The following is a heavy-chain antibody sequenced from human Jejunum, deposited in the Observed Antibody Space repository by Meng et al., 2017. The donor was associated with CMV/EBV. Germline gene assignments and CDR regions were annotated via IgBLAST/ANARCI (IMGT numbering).Heavy chain of an antibody. CDR3: ARGLGMVLIDPLDP. J-gene: IGHJ5*02. CDR1: GDSISNSHW. Sequence: GDSISNSHWWSWVRQPPGKGLEGIGQIFHTRTTYYNPSLKSRVTMSVDKSKNQLSLEMASLTAADTAVYYCARGLGMVLIDPLDPWGQGILVTVSS. V-gene: IGHV4-4*02. CDR2: IFHTRTT. D-gene: IGHD3-3*01.